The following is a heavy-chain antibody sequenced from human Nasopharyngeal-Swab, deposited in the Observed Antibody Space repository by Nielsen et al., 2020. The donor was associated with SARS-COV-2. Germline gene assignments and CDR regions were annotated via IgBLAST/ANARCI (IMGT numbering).Heavy chain of an antibody. J-gene: IGHJ4*02. CDR1: GFTFSSCG. CDR2: ISYDGSNK. V-gene: IGHV3-30*18. D-gene: IGHD3-22*01. Sequence: GESLKISCAASGFTFSSCGMHWVRQAPGKGLEWVAVISYDGSNKYYADSVKGRFTISRDNSKNTLYLQMNSLRAEDTAVYYCAKDESGYYYDSSGYIGYWGQGTLVTVSS. CDR3: AKDESGYYYDSSGYIGY.